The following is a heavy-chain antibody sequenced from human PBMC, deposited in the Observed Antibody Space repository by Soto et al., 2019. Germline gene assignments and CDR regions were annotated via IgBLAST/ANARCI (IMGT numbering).Heavy chain of an antibody. J-gene: IGHJ4*02. V-gene: IGHV3-11*01. CDR2: ISPNSDSF. Sequence: QVQLVESGGGLVKPGESLRVSCTASGFSFGDYYMSWIRQAPGKGLEWISYISPNSDSFYYADSVKGRFTVSRDNSKNSLFLQMDNLRAEDTAVYYCAREDLCTTGTCLLLVRKTNYFDYWGPGTQVTVSS. D-gene: IGHD1-1*01. CDR3: AREDLCTTGTCLLLVRKTNYFDY. CDR1: GFSFGDYY.